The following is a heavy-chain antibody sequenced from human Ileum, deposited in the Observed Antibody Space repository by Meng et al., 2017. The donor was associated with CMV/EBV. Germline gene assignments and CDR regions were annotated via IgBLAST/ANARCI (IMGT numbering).Heavy chain of an antibody. Sequence: GESLKISCAASGFTFSTFAMGWVRQAPGKGLEWVSSIYSGGGATHYPDSVKGRFTISRDTSENTLHLQMSSLRVDDTALYYCAKGVTSGSTYRAFDISGQGTKVTVSS. CDR1: GFTFSTFA. D-gene: IGHD3-22*01. J-gene: IGHJ3*02. CDR3: AKGVTSGSTYRAFDI. CDR2: IYSGGGAT. V-gene: IGHV3-23*03.